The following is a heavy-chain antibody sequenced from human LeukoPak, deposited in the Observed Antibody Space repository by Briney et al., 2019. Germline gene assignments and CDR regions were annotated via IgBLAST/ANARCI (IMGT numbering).Heavy chain of an antibody. CDR1: GYTFTSYA. J-gene: IGHJ4*02. CDR2: INAGNGNT. D-gene: IGHD6-13*01. CDR3: ALISSSWYAVDY. Sequence: GASVKVSCKASGYTFTSYAMHWVRQAPGQRLEWMGWINAGNGNTKYSQKFQGRVTITRDTSASTAYMELSRLRSDDTAVYYCALISSSWYAVDYWGQGTLVTVSS. V-gene: IGHV1-3*01.